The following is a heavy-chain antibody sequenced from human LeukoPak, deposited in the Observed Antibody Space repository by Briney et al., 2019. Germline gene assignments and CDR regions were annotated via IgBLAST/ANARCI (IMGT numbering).Heavy chain of an antibody. CDR3: ARCGYSSSSEGYYYYGMDV. D-gene: IGHD6-13*01. CDR2: IWYDGSNK. CDR1: GFTFSSYG. J-gene: IGHJ6*02. Sequence: GRSLRLSCAASGFTFSSYGMHWVRQAPGKGLEWVAVIWYDGSNKYYADSVKGRFTISRDNSKNTLYLQMNSLRAEDTAVYYCARCGYSSSSEGYYYYGMDVWGQGTTVTVSS. V-gene: IGHV3-33*08.